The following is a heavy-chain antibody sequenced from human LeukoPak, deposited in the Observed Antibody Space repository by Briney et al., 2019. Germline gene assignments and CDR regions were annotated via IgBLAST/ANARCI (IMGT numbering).Heavy chain of an antibody. Sequence: GGSLRLSCAASGFTFSSYAMSWVRQAPGKGLEWVAFIRYDGSNKYYADSVKGRFTISRDNSKNTLYLQMNSLRAEDTAVYYCAKMPSGYCSSTSCYNSPDYWGQGTLVTVSS. V-gene: IGHV3-30*02. J-gene: IGHJ4*02. CDR2: IRYDGSNK. CDR3: AKMPSGYCSSTSCYNSPDY. D-gene: IGHD2-2*02. CDR1: GFTFSSYA.